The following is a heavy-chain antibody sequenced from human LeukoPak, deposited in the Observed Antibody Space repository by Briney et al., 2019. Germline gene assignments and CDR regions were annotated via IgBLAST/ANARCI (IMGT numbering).Heavy chain of an antibody. V-gene: IGHV3-74*01. CDR2: INIDASVT. D-gene: IGHD2/OR15-2a*01. CDR1: GFSFTGYW. J-gene: IGHJ4*02. Sequence: GGSLRLPCAASGFSFTGYWMHWVRQAPGKGLVWISRINIDASVTTYADSVKGRFTISRDNAKKTAYLQMNSLRAEDTAVYYCARVPVDGYSTSFDYWGQGSLVTVSS. CDR3: ARVPVDGYSTSFDY.